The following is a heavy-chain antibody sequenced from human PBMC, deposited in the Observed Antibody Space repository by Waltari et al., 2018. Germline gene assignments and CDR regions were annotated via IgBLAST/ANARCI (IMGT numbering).Heavy chain of an antibody. CDR3: AREGAVPLDY. CDR1: GGSISRGSSY. CDR2: IYTSGST. V-gene: IGHV4-61*02. J-gene: IGHJ4*02. D-gene: IGHD6-19*01. Sequence: QVQLQESGPGLVKPSQTLSLTCTVSGGSISRGSSYWSWIRQPAGKGLEWIGRIYTSGSTNYNPSLKSRVTISVDTSKNQFSLKLSSVTAADTAVYYCAREGAVPLDYWGQGTLVTVSS.